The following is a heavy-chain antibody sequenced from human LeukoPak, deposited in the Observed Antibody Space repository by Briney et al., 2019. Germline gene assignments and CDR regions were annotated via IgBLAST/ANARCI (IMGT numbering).Heavy chain of an antibody. V-gene: IGHV3-23*01. J-gene: IGHJ6*02. CDR3: AKREVYCSGGSCYYGMDV. Sequence: PGGSLRLSCAASGFTFSSYGMHWVRQAPGKGLEWVSAISGSGGSTYYADSVKGRFTISRDNSKNTLYLQMNSLRAEDTAVYYCAKREVYCSGGSCYYGMDVWGQGTTVTVSS. D-gene: IGHD2-15*01. CDR1: GFTFSSYG. CDR2: ISGSGGST.